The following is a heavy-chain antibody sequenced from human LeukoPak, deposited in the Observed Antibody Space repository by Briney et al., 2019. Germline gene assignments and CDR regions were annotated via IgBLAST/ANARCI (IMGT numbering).Heavy chain of an antibody. CDR1: GYTFTSYA. J-gene: IGHJ4*02. CDR2: INAGNGNT. Sequence: ASVKVSCKASGYTFTSYAMHWVRQAPGQRLEWMGWINAGNGNTKYSQKFQGRVTITRDTSASTAYMELSSLRSEDTAVYYCARDITMLNYFDYWGQGTLVTVSS. V-gene: IGHV1-3*01. D-gene: IGHD3-10*01. CDR3: ARDITMLNYFDY.